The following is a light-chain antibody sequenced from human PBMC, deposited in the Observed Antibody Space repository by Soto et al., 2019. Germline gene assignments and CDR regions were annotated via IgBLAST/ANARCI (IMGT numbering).Light chain of an antibody. CDR3: QQYGDSPPP. Sequence: IVLTQSPGTLSFSPGERATLSCRASQSVSSAFFAWYQQKPGQPLRLLIYAAASRATGIPDRFSGSGSATDFTLTISRLEPEDFAVYYCQQYGDSPPPFGRGTKVEIK. V-gene: IGKV3-20*01. J-gene: IGKJ2*01. CDR1: QSVSSAF. CDR2: AAA.